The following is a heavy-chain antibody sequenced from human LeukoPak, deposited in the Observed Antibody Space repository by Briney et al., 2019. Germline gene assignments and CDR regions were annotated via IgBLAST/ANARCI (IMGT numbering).Heavy chain of an antibody. D-gene: IGHD4-17*01. CDR1: GFTFSNYA. CDR3: ARGRLTTVTLFKRRNWFDP. J-gene: IGHJ5*02. V-gene: IGHV4-34*01. CDR2: INHSGST. Sequence: GSLRLSCAASGFTFSNYAMNWVRQPPGKGLEWIGEINHSGSTNYNPSLKSRVTISVDTSKNQFSLKLSSVTAADTAVYYCARGRLTTVTLFKRRNWFDPWGQGTLVTVSS.